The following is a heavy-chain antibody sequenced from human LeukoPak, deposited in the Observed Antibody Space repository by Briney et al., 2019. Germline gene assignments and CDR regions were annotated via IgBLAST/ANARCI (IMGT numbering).Heavy chain of an antibody. J-gene: IGHJ4*02. Sequence: PGGSLRLSCAVSGITFSNSAMIWVRQAPGKGLEWVSAISGSGDTTYYADSVKGRFTISRDDSKNTLYLQMNSLRAEDTALYYCAKGTAPDYGDYVPFDYWGQGTLVTVSS. CDR3: AKGTAPDYGDYVPFDY. V-gene: IGHV3-23*01. CDR2: ISGSGDTT. D-gene: IGHD4-17*01. CDR1: GITFSNSA.